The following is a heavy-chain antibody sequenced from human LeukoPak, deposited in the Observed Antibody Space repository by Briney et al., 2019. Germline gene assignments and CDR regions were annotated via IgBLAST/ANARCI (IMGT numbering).Heavy chain of an antibody. Sequence: RKSGPALVKPTQTLTLTCTFSGFSLSTPEMCVTWILQPPGKALEWLARIDWDDDKFYSPSLRTRLTISKDTPQNQVVLRMTNMDPVDTGTYYCARMTPDSPSFDYWGQGALITVSS. CDR3: ARMTPDSPSFDY. CDR2: IDWDDDK. CDR1: GFSLSTPEMC. J-gene: IGHJ4*02. D-gene: IGHD2-15*01. V-gene: IGHV2-70*17.